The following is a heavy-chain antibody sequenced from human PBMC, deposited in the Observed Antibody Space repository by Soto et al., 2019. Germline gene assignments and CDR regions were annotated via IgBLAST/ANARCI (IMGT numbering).Heavy chain of an antibody. CDR1: GVTFTDHY. J-gene: IGHJ3*02. V-gene: IGHV3-72*01. Sequence: EVHLVQSGGGLVHPGGSLRLSCAASGVTFTDHYMDWVLQAQGNGLEWVARIRNRPNGYTTESAASVKGRFTISRDDSRASLYLQMNSLKIEDTDVYYCARESLEYGGNVGAFDIWGQGTMVTFSS. CDR3: ARESLEYGGNVGAFDI. D-gene: IGHD2-15*01. CDR2: IRNRPNGYTT.